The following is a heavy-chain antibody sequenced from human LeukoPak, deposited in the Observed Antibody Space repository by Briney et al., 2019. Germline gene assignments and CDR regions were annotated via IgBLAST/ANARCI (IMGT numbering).Heavy chain of an antibody. J-gene: IGHJ4*02. CDR3: AKVKYYCDSSGYPADY. CDR2: ISGSGGST. Sequence: SGGSLRLSCAASGFTFSSYAMSWVRQAPGKGLEWVSAISGSGGSTYYADSVKGRFTISRDNSKNTLYLQMNSLRAEDTAVYYCAKVKYYCDSSGYPADYWGQGTLVTVSS. V-gene: IGHV3-23*01. D-gene: IGHD3-22*01. CDR1: GFTFSSYA.